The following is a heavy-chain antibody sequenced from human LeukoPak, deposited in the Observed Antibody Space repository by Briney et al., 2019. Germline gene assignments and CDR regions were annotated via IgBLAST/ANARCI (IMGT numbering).Heavy chain of an antibody. D-gene: IGHD2-2*01. CDR1: GFTFSSYS. J-gene: IGHJ3*02. CDR3: ARFYCSSTSCPGDYSNYKDAFDI. Sequence: GGSLRLSCAASGFTFSSYSMNWVRQAPGKGLEWVSSISSSSSYIYYAGSVKGRFTISRDNAKNSLYLQMNSLRAEDTAVYYCARFYCSSTSCPGDYSNYKDAFDIWGQGTMVTVSS. CDR2: ISSSSSYI. V-gene: IGHV3-21*01.